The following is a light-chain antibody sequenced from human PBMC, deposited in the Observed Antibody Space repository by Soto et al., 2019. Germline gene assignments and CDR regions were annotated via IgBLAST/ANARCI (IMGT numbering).Light chain of an antibody. J-gene: IGKJ3*01. CDR2: TAS. CDR1: QSISSY. CDR3: QQSYSTPFT. Sequence: DIQMSQSPSSLSASVGDRVSITCRASQSISSYLNWYQQKPGKAPKLLIYTASSLQSGVPSRFSGGGSGTDFTLTISNLQPEDFATYHCQQSYSTPFTFGPGTKVDLK. V-gene: IGKV1-39*01.